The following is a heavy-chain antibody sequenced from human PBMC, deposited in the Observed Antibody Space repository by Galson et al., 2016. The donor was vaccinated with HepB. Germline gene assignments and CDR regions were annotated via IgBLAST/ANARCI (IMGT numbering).Heavy chain of an antibody. V-gene: IGHV1-18*01. Sequence: SVKVSCKASGYTFTSFGISWVRQAPGQGLEWLGWISAYNGNTNYAQKFQGRVTMTTDTSTSTAYMELRSLRSDDTAVYYCARTTTMVRGVLIPDAFDFWGQGTMVTVSS. J-gene: IGHJ3*01. CDR3: ARTTTMVRGVLIPDAFDF. D-gene: IGHD3-10*01. CDR1: GYTFTSFG. CDR2: ISAYNGNT.